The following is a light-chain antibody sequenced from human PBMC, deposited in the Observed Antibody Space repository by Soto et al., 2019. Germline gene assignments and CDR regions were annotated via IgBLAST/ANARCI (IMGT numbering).Light chain of an antibody. CDR3: HQYDKSLPPVT. CDR2: GAS. V-gene: IGKV3-15*01. J-gene: IGKJ4*01. Sequence: TQSPTTLSVSPGERATLSCRASRSVSTNLAWYQHKLGQPPRLLIYGASTRVTGIPARFSGSGSGTDFSLSISYLKPEDVGLYYCHQYDKSLPPVTFGGGTKVEI. CDR1: RSVSTN.